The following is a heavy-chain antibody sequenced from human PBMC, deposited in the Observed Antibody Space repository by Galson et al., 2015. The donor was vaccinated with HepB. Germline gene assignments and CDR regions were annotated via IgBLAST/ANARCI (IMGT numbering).Heavy chain of an antibody. Sequence: GSISSSNWWRWVRQPPGKGLGWIGGMYHSGSTNYNPSLKSRVTISVGKSKNQFSLKLSSVTAADTAVYYCARDRFPPYCGGDCYPTYYYYGMDVWGQGTTVTVSS. CDR3: ARDRFPPYCGGDCYPTYYYYGMDV. J-gene: IGHJ6*02. CDR2: MYHSGST. CDR1: GSISSSNW. D-gene: IGHD2-21*01. V-gene: IGHV4-4*02.